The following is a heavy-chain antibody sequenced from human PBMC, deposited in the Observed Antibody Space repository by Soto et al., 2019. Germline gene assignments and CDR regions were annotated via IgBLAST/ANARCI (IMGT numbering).Heavy chain of an antibody. Sequence: GRSLRLSRASSGVTFDRASIHWVRQAPGKGLEWVALIWYDGSSKYYADSVKGRFTISRDNSKNTLYVQMNSLRAEDTAVYYRATGTGYDYYSTDVRAQRT. D-gene: IGHD1-1*01. V-gene: IGHV3-33*01. CDR1: GVTFDRAS. CDR2: IWYDGSSK. J-gene: IGHJ6*03. CDR3: ATGTGYDYYSTDV.